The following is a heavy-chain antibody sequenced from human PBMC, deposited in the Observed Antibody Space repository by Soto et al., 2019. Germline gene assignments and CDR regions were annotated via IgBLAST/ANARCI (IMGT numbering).Heavy chain of an antibody. J-gene: IGHJ4*02. CDR3: ARLLYDSRGYYYFDY. V-gene: IGHV3-74*01. D-gene: IGHD3-22*01. CDR2: INTDGSTT. CDR1: GFAFSDHW. Sequence: PGGSLRLSCAASGFAFSDHWMHWVRQAPGEGLVWVSRINTDGSTTSYADSVKGRFTISRDNVKNTLFLQMNSLRAADTAVYYCARLLYDSRGYYYFDYWGQGTLVTVSS.